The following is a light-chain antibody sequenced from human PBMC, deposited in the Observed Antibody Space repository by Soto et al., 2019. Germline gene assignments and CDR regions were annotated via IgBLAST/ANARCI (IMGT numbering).Light chain of an antibody. CDR1: QSISSW. J-gene: IGKJ1*01. V-gene: IGKV1-5*01. Sequence: QITQSPSTLSASLGDRVTITCRASQSISSWLAWYQQKPGKAPKLLIYDASSLESGVPSRFSGSGSGTEFTLTISSLQPDDFATYYCQQYNSYSWTFGQGTKVDI. CDR2: DAS. CDR3: QQYNSYSWT.